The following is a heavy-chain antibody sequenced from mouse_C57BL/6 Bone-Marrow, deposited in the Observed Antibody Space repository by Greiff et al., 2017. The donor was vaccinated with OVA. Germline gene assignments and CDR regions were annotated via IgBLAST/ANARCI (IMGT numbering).Heavy chain of an antibody. CDR2: ISDGGSYT. V-gene: IGHV5-4*03. Sequence: EVKLVESGGGLVKPGGSLKLSCAASGFTFSSYAMSWVRQTPEKRLEWVATISDGGSYTYYPDNVKGRFTISRDTAKNNLYLQMSHLKSEDTAMYYCARATGAMDYWGQGTSVTVSS. CDR1: GFTFSSYA. D-gene: IGHD6-1*01. CDR3: ARATGAMDY. J-gene: IGHJ4*01.